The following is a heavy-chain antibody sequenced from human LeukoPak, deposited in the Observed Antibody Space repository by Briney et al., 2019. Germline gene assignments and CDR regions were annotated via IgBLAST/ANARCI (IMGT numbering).Heavy chain of an antibody. CDR2: IYYSGST. CDR1: GGSISSSSYY. V-gene: IGHV4-39*01. CDR3: ARPVIAAAGNYAFDI. J-gene: IGHJ3*02. Sequence: SSETLSLTCTVSGGSISSSSYYWGWIRQPPGKGLEWIGSIYYSGSTYYNPSLKSRVTISVDTSKNQFSLKLSSVTAADTAVYYCARPVIAAAGNYAFDIWGQGTMVTVSS. D-gene: IGHD6-13*01.